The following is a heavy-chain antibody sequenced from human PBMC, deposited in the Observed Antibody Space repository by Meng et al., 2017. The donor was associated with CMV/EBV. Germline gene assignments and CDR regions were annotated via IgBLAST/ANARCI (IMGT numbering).Heavy chain of an antibody. CDR2: INSDGSST. J-gene: IGHJ6*02. CDR1: GFTFSSYW. CDR3: ARLKLGYCSSTSCYAPYYYYGMDV. V-gene: IGHV3-74*01. D-gene: IGHD2-2*01. Sequence: GGSLRLSCAASGFTFSSYWMHWVRQAPGKGLVWVSRINSDGSSTSYADSVKGRFTISRDNAKNTLYLQMNSLRAEDTAVYYCARLKLGYCSSTSCYAPYYYYGMDVWGQGTTVTVSS.